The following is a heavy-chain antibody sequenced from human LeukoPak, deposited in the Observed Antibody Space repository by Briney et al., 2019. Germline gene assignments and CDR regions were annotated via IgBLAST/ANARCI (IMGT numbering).Heavy chain of an antibody. CDR1: GYTFTGYY. D-gene: IGHD3-10*01. J-gene: IGHJ4*02. Sequence: ASVKVSCKASGYTFTGYYMHWVRQAPGQGLEWMGWINPNSGGTNYAQKFQGRVTMTRDTSISTAYMELSRLRSDDTAVYYCARGLLWFGERRWTFDYWGQGTLATVSS. V-gene: IGHV1-2*02. CDR3: ARGLLWFGERRWTFDY. CDR2: INPNSGGT.